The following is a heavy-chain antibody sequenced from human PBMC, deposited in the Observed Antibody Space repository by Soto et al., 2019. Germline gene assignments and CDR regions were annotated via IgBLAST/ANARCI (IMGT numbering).Heavy chain of an antibody. CDR2: ITHSGST. CDR1: GGSFSDYY. CDR3: ARGLRASFGVRLSYSYYGMDV. J-gene: IGHJ6*02. Sequence: PSETLSLSCALYGGSFSDYYWGWVRQPPGKGLECIAEITHSGSTNYNPSLKSRVTLSLDTSKNQFSLNLTSVTAADAAVYYCARGLRASFGVRLSYSYYGMDVWGQGTTVTVSS. D-gene: IGHD3-10*01. V-gene: IGHV4-34*01.